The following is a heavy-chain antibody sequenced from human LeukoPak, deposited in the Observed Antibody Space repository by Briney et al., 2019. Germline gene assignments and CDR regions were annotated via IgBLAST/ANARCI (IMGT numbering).Heavy chain of an antibody. V-gene: IGHV3-23*01. CDR1: GVTFSSYA. CDR3: AKDCSSTSCPLDY. CDR2: ISGSGGST. D-gene: IGHD2-2*01. Sequence: PGGSLRLSCAASGVTFSSYAMSWVRQAPGKGLEWVSAISGSGGSTYYADSVKGRFTISRDNSKNTLYLQMNSLRAEDTAVYYCAKDCSSTSCPLDYWGQGTLVTVSS. J-gene: IGHJ4*02.